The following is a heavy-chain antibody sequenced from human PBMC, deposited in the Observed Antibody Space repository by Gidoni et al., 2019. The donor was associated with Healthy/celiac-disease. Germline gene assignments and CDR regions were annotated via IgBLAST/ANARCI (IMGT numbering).Heavy chain of an antibody. J-gene: IGHJ4*02. CDR2: ISGSGGST. CDR3: AKTEQPYYYDSSGYYYRGYYFDY. Sequence: EVQLLESGGGLVQPGGSLSLSCAASGFTFSSYAMSWVRQAPGKGLEWVSAISGSGGSTYYADSVKGRFTISRDNSKNTLYLQMNSLRAEDTAVYYCAKTEQPYYYDSSGYYYRGYYFDYWGQGTLVTVSS. CDR1: GFTFSSYA. V-gene: IGHV3-23*01. D-gene: IGHD3-22*01.